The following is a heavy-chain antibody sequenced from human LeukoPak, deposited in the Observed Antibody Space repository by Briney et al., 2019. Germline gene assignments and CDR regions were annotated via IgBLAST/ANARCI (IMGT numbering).Heavy chain of an antibody. CDR1: GFTFSSYA. J-gene: IGHJ6*04. Sequence: GGSLRLSCAASGFTFSSYAMHWVRQAPGKGLEWVAVISYDGSNKYYADSVKGRFTISRDNSKNTLYLQMNSLRAEDTAVYYCARPDCSSTSCYYYYGMDVWGKGTTATVSS. V-gene: IGHV3-30*04. CDR2: ISYDGSNK. D-gene: IGHD2-2*01. CDR3: ARPDCSSTSCYYYYGMDV.